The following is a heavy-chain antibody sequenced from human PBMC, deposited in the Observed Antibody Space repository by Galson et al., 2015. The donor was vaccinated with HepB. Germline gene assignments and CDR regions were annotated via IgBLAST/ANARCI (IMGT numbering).Heavy chain of an antibody. CDR3: ARGGYCSGGSCYFDGMDV. D-gene: IGHD2-15*01. CDR1: GHSFTSYW. Sequence: QSGAEVKKPGESLRISCKGSGHSFTSYWISWVRQMPGKGLEWMGRIDPSDSYTNYSPSFQGHVTISADKSISTAYLQWSSLKASDTAMYYCARGGYCSGGSCYFDGMDVWGQGTTVTVSS. J-gene: IGHJ6*02. CDR2: IDPSDSYT. V-gene: IGHV5-10-1*01.